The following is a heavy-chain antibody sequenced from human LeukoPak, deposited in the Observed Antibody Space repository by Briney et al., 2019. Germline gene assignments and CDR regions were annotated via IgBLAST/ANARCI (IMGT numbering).Heavy chain of an antibody. CDR2: IYSGGNT. D-gene: IGHD3-10*01. V-gene: IGHV3-NL1*01. CDR1: GFTFSSYA. CDR3: ARDWAYGSGSYRGY. J-gene: IGHJ4*02. Sequence: QSGGSLRLSCAASGFTFSSYAMHWVRQAAGKGLEWVAVIYSGGNTYYADSVKGRFTISRDNSKNTVYLQMNSLRADDTAVYYCARDWAYGSGSYRGYWGQGTLVTVSS.